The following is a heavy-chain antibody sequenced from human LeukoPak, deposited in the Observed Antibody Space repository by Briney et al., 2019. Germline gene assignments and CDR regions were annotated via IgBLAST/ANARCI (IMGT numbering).Heavy chain of an antibody. CDR2: ISYDGSNK. CDR3: AQVGWAWDY. Sequence: GGSLRLSCAASGFTFSSYGMHWVRQAPGKGLEWVAVISYDGSNKYYADSVKGRFTISRDNSENTLYLQMNSLRAEDTAVYYCAQVGWAWDYWGQGTLVTVSS. CDR1: GFTFSSYG. D-gene: IGHD6-19*01. J-gene: IGHJ4*02. V-gene: IGHV3-30*03.